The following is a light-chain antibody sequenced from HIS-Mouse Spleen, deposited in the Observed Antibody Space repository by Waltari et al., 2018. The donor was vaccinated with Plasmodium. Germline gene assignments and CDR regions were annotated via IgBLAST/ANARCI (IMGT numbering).Light chain of an antibody. J-gene: IGLJ3*02. CDR1: AVPKQS. CDR2: KDS. V-gene: IGLV3-25*03. CDR3: QSADSSGTYWV. Sequence: SYELTQPPSVSVSPGQTARITRSGDAVPKQSMYWYQQKPGQAPVLVIYKDSERPSGLPERFSGSSSGTTVTLTISGVQAEDEADYYCQSADSSGTYWVFGGGTKLTVL.